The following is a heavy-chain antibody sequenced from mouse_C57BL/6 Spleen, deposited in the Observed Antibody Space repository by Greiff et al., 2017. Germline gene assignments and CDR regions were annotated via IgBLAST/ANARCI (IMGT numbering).Heavy chain of an antibody. J-gene: IGHJ4*01. Sequence: QVQLQQPGAELVMPGASVKLSCKASGYTFTSYWMHWVQQRPGQGLEWIGEIDPSDSYTNYNQKFKGKSTLTVDKSYSTAYMQLSSLTSEDSAVYYCARVTVVCAMDYWGQGTSVTVSS. CDR3: ARVTVVCAMDY. CDR2: IDPSDSYT. D-gene: IGHD1-1*01. CDR1: GYTFTSYW. V-gene: IGHV1-69*01.